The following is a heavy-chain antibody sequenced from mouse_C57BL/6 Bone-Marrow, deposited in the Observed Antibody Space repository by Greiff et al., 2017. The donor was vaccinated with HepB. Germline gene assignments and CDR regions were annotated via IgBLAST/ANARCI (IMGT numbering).Heavy chain of an antibody. J-gene: IGHJ1*03. V-gene: IGHV1-26*01. Sequence: EVQLQQSGPELVKPGASVKISCKASGYTFTDYYMNWVKQSHGKSLEWIGDINPNNGGTSYNQKFKGKATLTVDKSSSTAYMELRSLTSEDSAVYYCARRPLPPGDFDVWGTGTTVTVSS. CDR1: GYTFTDYY. D-gene: IGHD5-5*01. CDR2: INPNNGGT. CDR3: ARRPLPPGDFDV.